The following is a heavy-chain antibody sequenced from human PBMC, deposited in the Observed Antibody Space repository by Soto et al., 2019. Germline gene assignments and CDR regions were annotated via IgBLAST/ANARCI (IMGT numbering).Heavy chain of an antibody. CDR1: GFTFSSYA. CDR2: ISSNGGST. D-gene: IGHD5-18*01. Sequence: GGSLRLSCAASGFTFSSYAMHWVRQAPGKGLEYVSAISSNGGSTYYANSVKGRFTISRDNSKNTLYLQMGSLRAEDMAVYYCARERDTAMVNYYYYMDVWGKGTTVTVSS. J-gene: IGHJ6*03. CDR3: ARERDTAMVNYYYYMDV. V-gene: IGHV3-64*01.